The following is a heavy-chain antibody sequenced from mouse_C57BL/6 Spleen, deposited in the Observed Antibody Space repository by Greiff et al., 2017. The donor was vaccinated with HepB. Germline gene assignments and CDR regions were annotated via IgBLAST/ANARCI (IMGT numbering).Heavy chain of an antibody. CDR2: FYPGSGSI. J-gene: IGHJ4*01. D-gene: IGHD2-1*01. Sequence: QVHVKQSGAELVKPGASVKLSCKASGYTFTEYTIHWVKQRSGQGLEWIGWFYPGSGSIKYNEKFKDKATLTADKSSSTVYMELSRVTSEDSAVYFCERHIYYGNYFYYAMDYWGQGTSVTVSS. CDR1: GYTFTEYT. CDR3: ERHIYYGNYFYYAMDY. V-gene: IGHV1-62-2*01.